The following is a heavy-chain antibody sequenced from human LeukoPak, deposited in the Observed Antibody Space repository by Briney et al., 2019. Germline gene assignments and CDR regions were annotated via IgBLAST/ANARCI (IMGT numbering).Heavy chain of an antibody. CDR2: ISSSGSTI. CDR1: GFTFSDYY. CDR3: ARGLPVWPPSAAILDY. V-gene: IGHV3-11*01. J-gene: IGHJ4*02. Sequence: SGGSLRLSCAASGFTFSDYYMSWICQAPGKGLEWVSYISSSGSTIYYADSVKGRFTISRDNAKNSLYLQMNSLRAEDTAVYYCARGLPVWPPSAAILDYWGQGTLVTVSS. D-gene: IGHD2-2*02.